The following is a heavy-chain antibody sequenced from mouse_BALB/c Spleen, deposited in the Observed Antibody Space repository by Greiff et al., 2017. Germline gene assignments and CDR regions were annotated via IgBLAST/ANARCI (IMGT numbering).Heavy chain of an antibody. V-gene: IGHV1S137*01. J-gene: IGHJ3*01. D-gene: IGHD2-10*02. CDR2: ISTYYGDA. Sequence: QVQLQQSGAELVRPGVSVKISCKGSGYTFTDYAMHWVQQSHAKSLEWIGVISTYYGDASYNQKFKGKATMTVDKSSSTAYMELARLTSEDSAIYYCARDGYGNYGFAYWGQGTLVTVSA. CDR1: GYTFTDYA. CDR3: ARDGYGNYGFAY.